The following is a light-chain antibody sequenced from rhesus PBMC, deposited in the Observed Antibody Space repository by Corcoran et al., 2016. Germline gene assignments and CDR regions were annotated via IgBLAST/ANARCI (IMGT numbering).Light chain of an antibody. CDR1: QSLLDSSNNNNY. CDR2: WAS. CDR3: QQYSGSPYS. V-gene: IGKV4-1*01. J-gene: IGKJ2*01. Sequence: DIVMTQSPDSLAVSLGERVTINCKSSQSLLDSSNNNNYLAWFQQKPGQAPKLLLYWASTRESGVPNRFSGSGSGTDFTLTISGLQAEDVAVYYCQQYSGSPYSFGQGTKVEIK.